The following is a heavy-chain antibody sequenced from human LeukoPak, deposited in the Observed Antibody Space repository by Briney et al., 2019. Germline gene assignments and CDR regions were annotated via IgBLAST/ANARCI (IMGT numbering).Heavy chain of an antibody. D-gene: IGHD3-22*01. CDR2: IWYDGSNK. CDR3: ARDKYSSGTHFDY. CDR1: GFTFSSYG. V-gene: IGHV3-33*01. J-gene: IGHJ4*02. Sequence: PGRSPRLSCAASGFTFSSYGMHWVRQAPGKGLEWVAVIWYDGSNKYYADSVKGRFTISRDNSKNTLYLQMNSLRAEDTAVYYCARDKYSSGTHFDYWGQGTLVTVSS.